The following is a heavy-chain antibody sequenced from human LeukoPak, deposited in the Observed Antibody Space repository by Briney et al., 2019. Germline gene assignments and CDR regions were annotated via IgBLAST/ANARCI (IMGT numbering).Heavy chain of an antibody. Sequence: SETLSLTCTVSGGSISSYYWSWIRQPPGKGLEWIGYIYNSGSTNYNSSLKSRVTISAVTSKNQFSLKLSSVTAADTAVYYCARGRYRSGGSCYFDYWGQGTLVTVSS. CDR3: ARGRYRSGGSCYFDY. CDR2: IYNSGST. J-gene: IGHJ4*02. V-gene: IGHV4-59*12. CDR1: GGSISSYY. D-gene: IGHD2-15*01.